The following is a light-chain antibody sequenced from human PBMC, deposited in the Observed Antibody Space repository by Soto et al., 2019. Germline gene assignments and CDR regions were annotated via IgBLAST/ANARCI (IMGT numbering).Light chain of an antibody. CDR1: QSVSSY. V-gene: IGKV3-11*01. J-gene: IGKJ4*01. Sequence: ESVLTQSPATLSVSSEERATLSPRASQSVSSYLAWYQQKPGQDPRLLIYDESNRATGIPARFSGSGSGTDFTLTISSLEPEDFAVYYCQQRSNWLTFGGGAKGDIK. CDR2: DES. CDR3: QQRSNWLT.